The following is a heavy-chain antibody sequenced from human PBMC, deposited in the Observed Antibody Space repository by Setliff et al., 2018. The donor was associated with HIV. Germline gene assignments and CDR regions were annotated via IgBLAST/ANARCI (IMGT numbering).Heavy chain of an antibody. V-gene: IGHV1-69*13. CDR3: ARPTTEGDYYDSSGYLSGAFDI. J-gene: IGHJ3*02. D-gene: IGHD3-22*01. Sequence: ASVKVSCKASGGTFSSYAINWVRQAPGQGLEWMGGIIPIFGTANYAQKFQGRLTIPADESLTTAYMELSSLTSEDTAAYYCARPTTEGDYYDSSGYLSGAFDIWGQGTMVTVSS. CDR2: IIPIFGTA. CDR1: GGTFSSYA.